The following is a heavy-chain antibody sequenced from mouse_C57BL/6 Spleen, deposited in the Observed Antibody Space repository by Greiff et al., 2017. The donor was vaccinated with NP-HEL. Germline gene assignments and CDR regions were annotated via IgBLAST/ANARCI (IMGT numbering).Heavy chain of an antibody. Sequence: VQLQQSGPELVKPGASVKISCKASGYTFTNYYMNWVKQSHGKSLEWIGDINPNNGGTSYNQKFKGKATLTVDKSSSTAYMELRSLTSEDSAVYYCAREGGSNLDYWGQGTTLTVSS. D-gene: IGHD1-1*01. CDR3: AREGGSNLDY. CDR2: INPNNGGT. V-gene: IGHV1-26*01. J-gene: IGHJ2*01. CDR1: GYTFTNYY.